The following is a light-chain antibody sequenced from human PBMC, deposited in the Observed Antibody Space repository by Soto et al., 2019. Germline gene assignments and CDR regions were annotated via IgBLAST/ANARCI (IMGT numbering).Light chain of an antibody. J-gene: IGLJ3*02. CDR1: SSNIGAGYD. Sequence: QSALTQPPSVSGAPGQRVTISCTGSSSNIGAGYDVQWYQQLPGTAPKLLIYGNANRPSGVPDRFSGSKSGTSVSLAITGLQAEDEADYYCQSYDSSLSGVVFGGGTKLTVL. CDR3: QSYDSSLSGVV. V-gene: IGLV1-40*01. CDR2: GNA.